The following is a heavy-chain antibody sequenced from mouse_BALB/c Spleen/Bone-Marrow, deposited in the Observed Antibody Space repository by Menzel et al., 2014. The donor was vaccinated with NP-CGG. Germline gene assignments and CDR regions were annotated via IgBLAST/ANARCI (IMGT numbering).Heavy chain of an antibody. CDR2: INPYNDGT. CDR1: GYTFTSYI. Sequence: LQESGPELVKPGASVKMSCKASGYTFTSYIMHWVKQKPGQGLGWIGYINPYNDGTKYNEKFKGKATLTSDKSSSTAYMERSSLASEDSAVYYCARRWLPDARDYGGQGTSGSVSS. J-gene: IGHJ4*01. D-gene: IGHD2-3*01. V-gene: IGHV1-14*01. CDR3: ARRWLPDARDY.